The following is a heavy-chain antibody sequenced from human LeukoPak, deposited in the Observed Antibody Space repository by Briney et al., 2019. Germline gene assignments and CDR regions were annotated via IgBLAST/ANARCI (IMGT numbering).Heavy chain of an antibody. CDR1: GFTVSSNY. CDR3: ASVVVTPRGAFDI. V-gene: IGHV3-53*01. D-gene: IGHD2-21*02. J-gene: IGHJ3*02. Sequence: GGSLRLSCAASGFTVSSNYMSWVRLAPGKGLEWVSVIYSGGSTYYADSVKGRFTISRDNSKNTLYLQMNSLRAEDTVVYYCASVVVTPRGAFDIWGQGTMVTVSS. CDR2: IYSGGST.